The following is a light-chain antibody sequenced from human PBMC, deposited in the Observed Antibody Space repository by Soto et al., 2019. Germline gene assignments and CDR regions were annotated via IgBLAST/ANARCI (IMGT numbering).Light chain of an antibody. Sequence: EIVFTQSPGTLSLSPGERATLSCRASQSVSSSYLAWYQQKPGQAPRLLIYGASSRATGIPDRFSGSGSGTDFTLTISRLEPEDFAVYYCQQYGSSQATFGQGTRLEIK. CDR1: QSVSSSY. V-gene: IGKV3-20*01. J-gene: IGKJ5*01. CDR3: QQYGSSQAT. CDR2: GAS.